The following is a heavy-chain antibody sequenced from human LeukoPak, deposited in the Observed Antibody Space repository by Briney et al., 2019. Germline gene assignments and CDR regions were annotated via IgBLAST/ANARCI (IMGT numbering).Heavy chain of an antibody. D-gene: IGHD5-18*01. V-gene: IGHV2-5*02. CDR1: GFSLSRSGVG. CDR2: IYWDDDK. Sequence: ESGPTLVNPPQTLTLTYTFSGFSLSRSGVGVGWIRQPPEIALECLALIYWDDDKRYSPSLKTRLTITKDTSKNQEVLTMTNMDPVDTGTYYCAHSRHTARVENWGQGTLVTVSS. CDR3: AHSRHTARVEN. J-gene: IGHJ4*02.